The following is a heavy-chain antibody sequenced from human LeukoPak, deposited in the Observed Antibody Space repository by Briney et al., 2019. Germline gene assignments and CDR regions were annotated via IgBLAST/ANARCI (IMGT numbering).Heavy chain of an antibody. CDR2: ISNSGTKI. CDR1: GFTFRDYY. V-gene: IGHV3-11*04. Sequence: PGGSLRLSCAASGFTFRDYYMTWIRQAPGKGLEWVSYISNSGTKIYNADSVKGRFTISRDNAKNSLYLQMNSLRAEDTAMYYYARAFNDAFDIWGQGTMVTVSS. CDR3: ARAFNDAFDI. J-gene: IGHJ3*02.